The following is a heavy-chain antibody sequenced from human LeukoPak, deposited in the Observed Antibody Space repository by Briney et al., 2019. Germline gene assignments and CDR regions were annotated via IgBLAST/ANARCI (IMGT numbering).Heavy chain of an antibody. J-gene: IGHJ4*02. V-gene: IGHV3-21*01. Sequence: GGSLRLSCAASGFTFSSYSMNWVRQAPGKGLEWVSSISSSSSYIYYADSVKGRFTISRDNAKNSLYLQMNSLRAEDTAVYYCAREGYCSGGSCPYYFGYWGQGTLVTVSS. CDR2: ISSSSSYI. D-gene: IGHD2-15*01. CDR1: GFTFSSYS. CDR3: AREGYCSGGSCPYYFGY.